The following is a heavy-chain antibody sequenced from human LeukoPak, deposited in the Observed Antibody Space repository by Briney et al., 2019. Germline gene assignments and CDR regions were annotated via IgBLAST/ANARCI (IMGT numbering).Heavy chain of an antibody. Sequence: PGGSLRLSCAASGFTFNNYGMHYVRQAPGKGLEWVAVISDDGRNKNYADSVKGRFTISRDNSKNTLYLQMNSLRAEDTAVYYCARGSGKYYFDSWGQGTLVTVSS. V-gene: IGHV3-30*03. D-gene: IGHD3-10*01. J-gene: IGHJ4*02. CDR1: GFTFNNYG. CDR3: ARGSGKYYFDS. CDR2: ISDDGRNK.